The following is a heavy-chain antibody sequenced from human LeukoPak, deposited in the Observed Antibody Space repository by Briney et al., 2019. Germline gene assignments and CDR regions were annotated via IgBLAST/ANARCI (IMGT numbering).Heavy chain of an antibody. V-gene: IGHV3-23*01. Sequence: GGSLRLSCAASGFTFSSFGISWVRQAPGKGLEWVSTISGRDANTYYADSVKGRFTISRDNSKNTLYLQMNSLRAEDTAVYYCAKGPSIAARLAYWGQGTLVTVSS. J-gene: IGHJ4*02. D-gene: IGHD6-6*01. CDR2: ISGRDANT. CDR1: GFTFSSFG. CDR3: AKGPSIAARLAY.